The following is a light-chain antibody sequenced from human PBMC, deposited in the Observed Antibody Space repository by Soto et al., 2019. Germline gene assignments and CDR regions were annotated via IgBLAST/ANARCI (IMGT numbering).Light chain of an antibody. J-gene: IGKJ4*01. CDR1: QSVKSNY. V-gene: IGKV3-20*01. Sequence: EIVLTQSPDTLSLSPGESATVSCRASQSVKSNYLAWYQQKPGQAPRFLIYDASTRATGIPDRFSGSGSGTDFTLTISSLDPEDFALYYCQLYGATPLTFGGGTKVDIK. CDR2: DAS. CDR3: QLYGATPLT.